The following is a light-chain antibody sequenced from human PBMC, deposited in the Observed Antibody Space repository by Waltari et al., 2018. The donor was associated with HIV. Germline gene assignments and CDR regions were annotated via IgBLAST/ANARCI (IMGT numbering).Light chain of an antibody. CDR2: DAS. V-gene: IGKV1D-13*01. J-gene: IGKJ4*01. Sequence: AIQLNQSPPSPSTSVGERVSITCRASQDIGSGLAWYQQKQGKPPQLLIYDASGLESGVPSRFSGSGSGTDFALTISSLQPEDFATYYCQQLKHYPLSFGGGTKVGIK. CDR3: QQLKHYPLS. CDR1: QDIGSG.